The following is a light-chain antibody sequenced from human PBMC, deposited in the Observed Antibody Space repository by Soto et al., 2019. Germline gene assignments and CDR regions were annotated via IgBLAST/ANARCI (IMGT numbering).Light chain of an antibody. V-gene: IGKV3-20*01. CDR2: GAS. CDR1: QSVSSSY. Sequence: EIVLTQSPGTLSLSPGERATLSCRASQSVSSSYLAWYQQKPGQAPRLLIYGASSRATGIPDRFSGSASGTDFTLTISRLELEDFAVYYCQQYGSSPPITFGQGTRLEIK. CDR3: QQYGSSPPIT. J-gene: IGKJ5*01.